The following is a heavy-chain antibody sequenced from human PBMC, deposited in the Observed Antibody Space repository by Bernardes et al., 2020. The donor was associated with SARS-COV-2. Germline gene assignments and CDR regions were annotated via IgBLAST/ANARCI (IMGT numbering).Heavy chain of an antibody. D-gene: IGHD6-19*01. Sequence: GGSLRLSCAASGFTFNTYAMSWVRQAPGKGLEWVSGISGGDIITYYTDSVKGRFTISRDNSKSTLYLQMNSLRAEDTAVYYCAKRVAVAGSFPDDYWGQGTLVTVSS. V-gene: IGHV3-23*01. CDR2: ISGGDIIT. J-gene: IGHJ4*02. CDR1: GFTFNTYA. CDR3: AKRVAVAGSFPDDY.